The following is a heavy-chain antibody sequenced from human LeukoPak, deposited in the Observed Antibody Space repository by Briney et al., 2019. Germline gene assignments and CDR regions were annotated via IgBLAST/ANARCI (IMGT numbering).Heavy chain of an antibody. CDR3: ASGSTRDERYIDY. CDR2: ISYDGSNK. Sequence: GGSLRLSCAASGFSFSSYGMHWVRQATGKGLEWVAAISYDGSNKYYADSVKGRFSISRDNSKNALYLQMNSLGGEDTAMYYCASGSTRDERYIDYWGQGILVTVSS. CDR1: GFSFSSYG. V-gene: IGHV3-30*03. D-gene: IGHD5/OR15-5a*01. J-gene: IGHJ4*02.